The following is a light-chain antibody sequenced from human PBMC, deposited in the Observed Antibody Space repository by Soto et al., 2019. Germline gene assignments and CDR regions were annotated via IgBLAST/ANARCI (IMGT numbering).Light chain of an antibody. V-gene: IGLV2-11*01. Sequence: ALTQPRSVSGSPGQSVTISCTGTSSDVGGYNYVSWYQHHPGKAPKLMIYDVSKRPSGVPDRFSGSKSGNTASLTISGLQAEDEADYYCCSYAGSYTYVVGTGTK. CDR1: SSDVGGYNY. CDR2: DVS. CDR3: CSYAGSYTYV. J-gene: IGLJ1*01.